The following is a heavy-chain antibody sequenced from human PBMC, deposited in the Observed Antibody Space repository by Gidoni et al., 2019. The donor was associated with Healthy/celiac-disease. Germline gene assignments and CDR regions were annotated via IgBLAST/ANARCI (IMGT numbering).Heavy chain of an antibody. D-gene: IGHD5-12*01. Sequence: EVQLVESGGGLLKPGGSLRRSCAASGFTFSIYSMNWVRQAPGKGLEWVSSISISSSYIYYADSVKGRFTISIDNAKNSLYLQMNSLRAEDTAVYYCARDRSDYSGGWFDPWGQGTLVTVSS. CDR1: GFTFSIYS. J-gene: IGHJ5*02. V-gene: IGHV3-21*01. CDR2: ISISSSYI. CDR3: ARDRSDYSGGWFDP.